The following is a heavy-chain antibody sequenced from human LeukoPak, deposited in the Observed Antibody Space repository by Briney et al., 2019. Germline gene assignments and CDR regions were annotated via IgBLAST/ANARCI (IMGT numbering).Heavy chain of an antibody. V-gene: IGHV3-21*01. Sequence: PGRSLRLSRAASGFTFSSYSMNWVRQAPGKGLEWVSSIRISSRYIYYADSVKGRFTISRDNAKNSLYLQMNRMRAEDTAVYYCARDPLYPNFKWNDVGYYFDYWGQGTLVTVSS. CDR1: GFTFSSYS. J-gene: IGHJ4*02. D-gene: IGHD1-20*01. CDR3: ARDPLYPNFKWNDVGYYFDY. CDR2: IRISSRYI.